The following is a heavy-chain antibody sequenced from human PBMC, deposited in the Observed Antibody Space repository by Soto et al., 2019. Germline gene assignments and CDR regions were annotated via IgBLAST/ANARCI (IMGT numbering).Heavy chain of an antibody. CDR1: GFTFSSYA. D-gene: IGHD7-27*01. CDR3: ARANGDRQKTHFDY. Sequence: QVQLVESGGGVVQPGRSLRLSCAASGFTFSSYAMHWVRQAPGKGLEWVAVISYDGSNKYYADSVKGRFTISRDNSKNTLYLQMNSLRAEDTAVYYCARANGDRQKTHFDYWGQGTLVTVSS. J-gene: IGHJ4*02. V-gene: IGHV3-30-3*01. CDR2: ISYDGSNK.